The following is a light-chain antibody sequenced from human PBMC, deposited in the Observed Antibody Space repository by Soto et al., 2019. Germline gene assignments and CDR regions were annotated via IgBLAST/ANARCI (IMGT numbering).Light chain of an antibody. Sequence: DLQLTQSPSFLSASVGDKVTITCRASQGIANFLAWFQQKPGRAPNLLIYTAATLQGGVPSRFSGSGSGTEFTLTITSLQAEDFATYYCQQFYAFPRTVGQGTKVDIK. V-gene: IGKV1-9*01. CDR3: QQFYAFPRT. CDR2: TAA. J-gene: IGKJ1*01. CDR1: QGIANF.